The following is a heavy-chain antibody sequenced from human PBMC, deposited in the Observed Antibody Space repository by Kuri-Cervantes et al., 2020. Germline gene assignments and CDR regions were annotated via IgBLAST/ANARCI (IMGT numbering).Heavy chain of an antibody. CDR1: GFTFSSYG. CDR2: ISYDGSNK. V-gene: IGHV3-30*03. J-gene: IGHJ4*02. Sequence: GGSLRLSCAASGFTFSSYGMHWVRQAPGKGLEWVAVISYDGSNKYYADSVKGRFTISRDNSKNTLYLQMNSLRVEDTAVYYCSRDQAGASFYWGQGTLVTVSS. CDR3: SRDQAGASFY. D-gene: IGHD1-26*01.